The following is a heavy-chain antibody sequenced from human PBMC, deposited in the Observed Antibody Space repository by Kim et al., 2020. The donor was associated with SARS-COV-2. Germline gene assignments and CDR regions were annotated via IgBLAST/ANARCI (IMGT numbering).Heavy chain of an antibody. J-gene: IGHJ6*02. CDR1: GGSISSSSYY. CDR2: IYYSGST. V-gene: IGHV4-39*07. D-gene: IGHD5-18*01. Sequence: SETLSLTCTVSGGSISSSSYYWGWIRQPPGKGLEWIGSIYYSGSTYYNPSLKSRVTISVDTSKNQFSLKLSSVTAADTAVYYCARDRVDTAPPYYGMDVWGQGTTVTVSS. CDR3: ARDRVDTAPPYYGMDV.